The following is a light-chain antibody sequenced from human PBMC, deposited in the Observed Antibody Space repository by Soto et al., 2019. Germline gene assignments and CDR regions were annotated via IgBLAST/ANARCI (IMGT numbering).Light chain of an antibody. V-gene: IGKV1-5*03. CDR1: QSISSY. CDR2: KAS. CDR3: QHYNSYSEA. J-gene: IGKJ1*01. Sequence: DIQMTQSPSSLSASVVDRVTITCRAGQSISSYLNWYQQKPGKAPKLLIYKASTLKSGVPSRFSGSGSGTEFTLTISSLQPDDFATYYCQHYNSYSEAFGQGTKVDIK.